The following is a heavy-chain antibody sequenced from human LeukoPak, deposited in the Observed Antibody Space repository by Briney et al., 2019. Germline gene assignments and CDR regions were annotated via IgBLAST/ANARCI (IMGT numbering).Heavy chain of an antibody. Sequence: GGSLRLSCEASGFTFHNYAMAWVRQAPGKGLEYVSSIGASGDNIYYGGSVKGRFTISRDNSKNTLFLQMNSLRAEDTALYYCATQSPDYSIGPSYGSFNIWGQGTKVTVSS. CDR1: GFTFHNYA. D-gene: IGHD3-10*01. CDR2: IGASGDNI. J-gene: IGHJ3*02. V-gene: IGHV3-23*01. CDR3: ATQSPDYSIGPSYGSFNI.